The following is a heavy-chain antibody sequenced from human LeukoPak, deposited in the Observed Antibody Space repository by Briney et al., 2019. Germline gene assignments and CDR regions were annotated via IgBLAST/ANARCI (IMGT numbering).Heavy chain of an antibody. D-gene: IGHD1-1*01. CDR1: GFTFDDYA. CDR3: AKDYRRTTADDMGYYGMDV. CDR2: VNWSGHSV. V-gene: IGHV3-9*01. J-gene: IGHJ6*02. Sequence: RSGGSLRLSCAASGFTFDDYAMHWVRQVPGRGLEWVAGVNWSGHSVGYADAAKGRFTISRDKAKTSLYLQMNSLKTEDTALYFCAKDYRRTTADDMGYYGMDVWGQGTTVTVSS.